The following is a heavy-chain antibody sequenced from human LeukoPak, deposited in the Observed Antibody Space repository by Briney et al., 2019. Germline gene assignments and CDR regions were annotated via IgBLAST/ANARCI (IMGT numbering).Heavy chain of an antibody. D-gene: IGHD4-17*01. CDR3: ARDQSFTVTTVEFNAFDI. CDR1: GGSISSYY. V-gene: IGHV4-4*07. CDR2: IYTSGST. Sequence: SETLSLTCTVSGGSISSYYWSWLRQPAGKGLEWIGRIYTSGSTNYNPSLKSRVTMSVDTSKNQFSLKLSSVTAADTAVYYCARDQSFTVTTVEFNAFDIWGQGTMVTVSS. J-gene: IGHJ3*02.